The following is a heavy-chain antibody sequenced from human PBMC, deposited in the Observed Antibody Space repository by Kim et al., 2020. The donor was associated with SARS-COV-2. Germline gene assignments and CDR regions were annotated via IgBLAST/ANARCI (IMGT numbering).Heavy chain of an antibody. Sequence: GGSLRLSCAASGFTFSSYAMHWVRQAPGKGLEWVAVISYDGSNKYYADSVKGRFTISRDNSKNTLYLQMNSLRAEDTAVYYCARASSYYYGSGSYLPPLPFDPWGQGTLVTVSS. J-gene: IGHJ5*02. CDR3: ARASSYYYGSGSYLPPLPFDP. D-gene: IGHD3-10*01. CDR2: ISYDGSNK. V-gene: IGHV3-30-3*01. CDR1: GFTFSSYA.